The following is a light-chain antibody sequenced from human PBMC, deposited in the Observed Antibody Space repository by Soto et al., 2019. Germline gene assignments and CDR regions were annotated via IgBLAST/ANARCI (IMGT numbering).Light chain of an antibody. CDR1: QSVRSH. J-gene: IGKJ1*01. V-gene: IGKV3-15*01. CDR2: ETS. CDR3: QQYLAWPPT. Sequence: DIVMTQSAATLSVSPGETVTLSCRASQSVRSHLAWYRQIPGQAPRLVVSETSTRATGIPARFSGSGSGTEFTLTINSLQSEDFAVYYCQQYLAWPPTFGQGTKVEIK.